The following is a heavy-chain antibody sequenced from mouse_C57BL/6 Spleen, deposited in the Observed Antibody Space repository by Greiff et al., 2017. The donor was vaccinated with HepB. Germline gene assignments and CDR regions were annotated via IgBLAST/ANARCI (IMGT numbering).Heavy chain of an antibody. CDR1: GYTFTSYG. CDR2: IYPRSGNT. V-gene: IGHV1-81*01. CDR3: AFYGSSPAWFAY. D-gene: IGHD1-1*01. J-gene: IGHJ3*01. Sequence: QVQLQQSGAELARPGASVKLSCKASGYTFTSYGISWVKQRTGQGLEWIGEIYPRSGNTYYNEKFKGKATLTADKSSSTAYMELRSLTSEDSAVYFGAFYGSSPAWFAYWGQGTLVTVSA.